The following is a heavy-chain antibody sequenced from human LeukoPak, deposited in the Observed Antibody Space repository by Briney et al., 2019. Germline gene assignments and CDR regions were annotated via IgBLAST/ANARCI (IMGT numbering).Heavy chain of an antibody. Sequence: GGSLRLSCAASGFTFSGYAAHWVRQAPGKGLQWVAAISYDGYNKYYADSLKGRFTISRENSKNTLWLQMNSLRAEDTAVYYCARGGMYDSYYFFYMDVWGKGTTVTVSS. CDR1: GFTFSGYA. D-gene: IGHD3-22*01. CDR3: ARGGMYDSYYFFYMDV. CDR2: ISYDGYNK. V-gene: IGHV3-30*01. J-gene: IGHJ6*03.